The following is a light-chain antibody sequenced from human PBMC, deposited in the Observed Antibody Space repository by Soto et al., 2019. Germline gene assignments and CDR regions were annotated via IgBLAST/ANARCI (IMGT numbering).Light chain of an antibody. CDR3: QQYSDWPPWT. V-gene: IGKV3-15*01. CDR1: QSVSRK. CDR2: GPS. J-gene: IGKJ1*01. Sequence: EIVMTQSPATPSVSPGERATLSCRASQSVSRKLAWYQQKPGQAPSLLIYGPSTRAAGIPARFSGSGSGTEFTLTINSLQSEDFAGYYCQQYSDWPPWTFGQGTRVEIK.